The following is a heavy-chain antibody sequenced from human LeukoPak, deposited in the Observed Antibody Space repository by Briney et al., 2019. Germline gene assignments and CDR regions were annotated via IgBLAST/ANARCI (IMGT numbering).Heavy chain of an antibody. CDR1: GYTFTRYD. CDR3: ARVAGSIDY. CDR2: MNPNSGNT. D-gene: IGHD6-19*01. J-gene: IGHJ4*02. Sequence: ASVKVSCKASGYTFTRYDINWVRQATGQGLEWMGWMNPNSGNTGYAQKFQGRVTMTRDTSTSTAYMELSSLRSEDTAVYYCARVAGSIDYWGQGTLVTVSS. V-gene: IGHV1-8*01.